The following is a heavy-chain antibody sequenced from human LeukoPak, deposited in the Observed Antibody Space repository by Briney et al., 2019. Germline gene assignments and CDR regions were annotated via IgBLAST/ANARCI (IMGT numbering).Heavy chain of an antibody. D-gene: IGHD2-2*02. CDR1: GGSISSYY. J-gene: IGHJ4*02. CDR2: IYTSGST. V-gene: IGHV4-4*07. Sequence: PSETLSLTCTVSGGSISSYYWSWIRQPAGKGLEWIGRIYTSGSTNYNPSLKSRVTMSVDTSKNQFSLKLSSVTAADTAVYYCARASCSSTSCYMDYWGQGTLVTVSS. CDR3: ARASCSSTSCYMDY.